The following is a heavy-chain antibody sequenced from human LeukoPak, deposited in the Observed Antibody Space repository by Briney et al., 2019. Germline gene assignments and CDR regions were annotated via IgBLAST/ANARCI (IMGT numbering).Heavy chain of an antibody. Sequence: PSETLSLTCTVSGGSISRYYWSWIRQPPGKGLVWIGYIYYSGSTNYNPSLKSRVTISVDTSKNQFSLKLSSVTAADTAVYYCARDKKDYYDSSGYYYFAFDIWGQGTMVNVSS. CDR2: IYYSGST. D-gene: IGHD3-22*01. J-gene: IGHJ3*02. V-gene: IGHV4-59*01. CDR3: ARDKKDYYDSSGYYYFAFDI. CDR1: GGSISRYY.